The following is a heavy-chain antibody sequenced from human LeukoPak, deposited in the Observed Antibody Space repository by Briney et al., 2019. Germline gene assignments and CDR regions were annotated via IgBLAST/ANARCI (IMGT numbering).Heavy chain of an antibody. D-gene: IGHD4-11*01. CDR3: ARNTVHYAFDI. Sequence: GRSLRLSCAASGFTFSSYSMNWVRQAPGKGLEWVSSISSSSSYIYYADSVKGRFTISRDNAKNSLYLQMNSLRAEDTAVYYCARNTVHYAFDIWGQGTMVTVSS. CDR2: ISSSSSYI. CDR1: GFTFSSYS. J-gene: IGHJ3*02. V-gene: IGHV3-21*01.